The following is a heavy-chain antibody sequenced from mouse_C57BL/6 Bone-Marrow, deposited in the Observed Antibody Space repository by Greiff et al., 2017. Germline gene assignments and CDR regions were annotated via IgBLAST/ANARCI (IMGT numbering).Heavy chain of an antibody. CDR2: IDPSDSET. D-gene: IGHD1-1*01. CDR3: ARYGTGAMDY. J-gene: IGHJ4*01. V-gene: IGHV1-52*01. CDR1: GYTFTSYW. Sequence: QVQLQQPGAELVRPGSSVKLSCKASGYTFTSYWMHWVKQRPIQGLEWIGNIDPSDSETHYNQKFKDKATLTVDKSSSTAYMHLSSLTSEDSAVYYCARYGTGAMDYWGQGTSVTVSS.